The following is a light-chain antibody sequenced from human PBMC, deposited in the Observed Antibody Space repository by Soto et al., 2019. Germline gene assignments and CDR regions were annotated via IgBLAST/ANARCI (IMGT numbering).Light chain of an antibody. CDR2: AAS. Sequence: EIVLTQSPGTLSLSPGDIATLSCSASQSLGSGYLAWYQQKPGQAPRILIYAASTRATGIPDRFSGSGSGTDLSLTISRLEPEDFAVYYCQQYDTSPRKCGQGTKGDIK. J-gene: IGKJ1*01. V-gene: IGKV3-20*01. CDR1: QSLGSGY. CDR3: QQYDTSPRK.